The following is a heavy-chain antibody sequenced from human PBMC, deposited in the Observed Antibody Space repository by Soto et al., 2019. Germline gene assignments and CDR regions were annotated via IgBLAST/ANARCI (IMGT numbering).Heavy chain of an antibody. Sequence: SETLSLTCTVSGGSISSGDYYWSWIRQPPGKGLEWIGYIYYSGSTYYNPSLKSRVTISVDTSKNQFSLKLSSVTAADTAVYYCASFRCSGGSCALSPWGQGTLVTVSS. CDR2: IYYSGST. J-gene: IGHJ5*02. V-gene: IGHV4-30-4*01. CDR3: ASFRCSGGSCALSP. CDR1: GGSISSGDYY. D-gene: IGHD2-15*01.